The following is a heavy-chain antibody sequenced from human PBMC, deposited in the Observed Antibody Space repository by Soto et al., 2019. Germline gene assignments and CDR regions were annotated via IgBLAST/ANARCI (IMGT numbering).Heavy chain of an antibody. Sequence: SETLSLTCAVYGGSFSGYYWSWIRQPPGKGLEWIGEINHSGSTNYNPSLKSRVTISVETSKNQFSLKLSSVTAADTAVYYCVRGYRGYDFWSGYNWFDPWGQGTLVTVSS. J-gene: IGHJ5*02. CDR1: GGSFSGYY. CDR3: VRGYRGYDFWSGYNWFDP. D-gene: IGHD3-3*01. CDR2: INHSGST. V-gene: IGHV4-34*01.